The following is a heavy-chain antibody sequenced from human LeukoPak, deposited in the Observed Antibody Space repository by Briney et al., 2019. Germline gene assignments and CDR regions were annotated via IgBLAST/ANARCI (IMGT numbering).Heavy chain of an antibody. CDR2: INPSGGST. D-gene: IGHD6-6*01. J-gene: IGHJ4*02. Sequence: ASVKVSCKASGYTFTSYDINWVRQATGQGLEWMGIINPSGGSTSYAQKFQGRVTMTRDMSTSTVYMELSSLRSEDTAVYYCASRQWGYSSSSFDYWGQGTLVTVSS. CDR1: GYTFTSYD. CDR3: ASRQWGYSSSSFDY. V-gene: IGHV1-46*01.